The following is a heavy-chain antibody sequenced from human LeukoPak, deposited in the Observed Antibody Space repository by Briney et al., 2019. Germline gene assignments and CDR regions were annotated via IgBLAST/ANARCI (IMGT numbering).Heavy chain of an antibody. V-gene: IGHV3-15*01. CDR3: TTNRPGGWFGELAV. Sequence: GGSLRLSCAASGFTFTDAWMSWVRQAPGKGLEWVGRIKRKTDGGTSDYAAPVKGRFTISRDDSKNTLFLQMNSLKIDDTAVYHCTTNRPGGWFGELAVGGQGTTVTVSS. D-gene: IGHD3-10*01. J-gene: IGHJ6*01. CDR2: IKRKTDGGTS. CDR1: GFTFTDAW.